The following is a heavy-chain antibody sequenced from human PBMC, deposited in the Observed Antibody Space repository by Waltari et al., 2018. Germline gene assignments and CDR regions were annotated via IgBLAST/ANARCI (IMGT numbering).Heavy chain of an antibody. D-gene: IGHD4-17*01. CDR1: GGSFSRYY. CDR3: ARGFARTTSYYYYYYMDV. Sequence: QVQLQQWGAGLLKPSETLSLTCAVYGGSFSRYYSSWIRQPPGKGLEWIGEINHSGSTNYNPSIKSRVTISVDTSKTQFSLKLSSVTAAETAVYYCARGFARTTSYYYYYYMDVWGKGTTVTVSS. CDR2: INHSGST. J-gene: IGHJ6*03. V-gene: IGHV4-34*01.